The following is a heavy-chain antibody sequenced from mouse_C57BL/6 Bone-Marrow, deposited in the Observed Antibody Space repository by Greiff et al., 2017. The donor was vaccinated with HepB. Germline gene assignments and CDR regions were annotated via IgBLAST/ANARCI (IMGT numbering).Heavy chain of an antibody. J-gene: IGHJ4*01. CDR3: ARERLYYGSSYDYAMDY. CDR1: GFTFSDYY. Sequence: EVKLMESEGGLVQPGSSMKLSCTASGFTFSDYYIAWVRQVPEKGLEWVANINYDGSSTYYLDSLKSRFIISRDNAKNILYLQMSSLKSEDTATYYCARERLYYGSSYDYAMDYWGQGTSVTVSS. CDR2: INYDGSST. V-gene: IGHV5-16*01. D-gene: IGHD1-1*01.